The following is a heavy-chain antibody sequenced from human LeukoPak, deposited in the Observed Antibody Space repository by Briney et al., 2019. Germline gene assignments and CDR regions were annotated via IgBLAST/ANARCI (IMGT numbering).Heavy chain of an antibody. Sequence: GGTLRLSCAASGFTFSSYAMSWVPQAPGKGLEWVSAISGSGGSTYYADSVKGRFTISRDNSKNTLYLQMNSLRAEDTAVYYCARVVVAATQHFDYWGQGTLVTVSS. D-gene: IGHD2-15*01. CDR1: GFTFSSYA. CDR2: ISGSGGST. V-gene: IGHV3-23*01. J-gene: IGHJ4*02. CDR3: ARVVVAATQHFDY.